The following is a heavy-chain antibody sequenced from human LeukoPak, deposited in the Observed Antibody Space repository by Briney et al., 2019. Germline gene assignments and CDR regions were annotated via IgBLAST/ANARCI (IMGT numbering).Heavy chain of an antibody. J-gene: IGHJ4*02. CDR1: GFTLSSYW. CDR3: ARRFFDY. CDR2: IKSDGSST. V-gene: IGHV3-74*01. Sequence: GGSLRLSCAASGFTLSSYWMHWVRQVPGKGLVWVSRIKSDGSSTSYADSVKGRFTISRDNAKNSLYLQMNSLRAEDTAVYYCARRFFDYWGQGTLVTVSS. D-gene: IGHD3-3*01.